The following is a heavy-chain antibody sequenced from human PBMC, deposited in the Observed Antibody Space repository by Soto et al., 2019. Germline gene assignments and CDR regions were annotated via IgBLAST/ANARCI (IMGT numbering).Heavy chain of an antibody. Sequence: ASVKVSCKASGYTFTSYYMHWVRQAPGQGLEWMGIINPSGGSTSYAQKFQGRVTMTRETSTSTVYMELSSLRSEDTAVYYCARFTTIFGVVIYGMDVWGQGTTVTVSS. CDR3: ARFTTIFGVVIYGMDV. J-gene: IGHJ6*02. V-gene: IGHV1-46*01. CDR2: INPSGGST. CDR1: GYTFTSYY. D-gene: IGHD3-3*01.